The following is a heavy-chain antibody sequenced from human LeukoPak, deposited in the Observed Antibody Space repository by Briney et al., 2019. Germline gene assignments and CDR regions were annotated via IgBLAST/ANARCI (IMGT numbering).Heavy chain of an antibody. Sequence: ASVKLSCKASGYTVTSYGISWVRQAPGQGLEWMGWSSAYNGKTNYAQKLPGRVTMTTDPSTSTAYMELRSLRSDDTAVYYCARYSQHCSSTSCYRSAAFDIWGQGTMVTVSS. D-gene: IGHD2-2*01. J-gene: IGHJ3*02. CDR1: GYTVTSYG. CDR2: SSAYNGKT. CDR3: ARYSQHCSSTSCYRSAAFDI. V-gene: IGHV1-18*01.